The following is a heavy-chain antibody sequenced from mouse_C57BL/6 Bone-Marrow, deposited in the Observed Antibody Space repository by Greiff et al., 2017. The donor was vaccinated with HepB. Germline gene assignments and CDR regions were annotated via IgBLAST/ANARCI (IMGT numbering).Heavy chain of an antibody. CDR2: ISYRGST. J-gene: IGHJ4*01. CDR3: AKESTGNYAMDY. Sequence: EVKLQESGPGLAKPSQTLSLTCSVPGYSITSVYWNWIRKFPGNKLEYMGTISYRGSTYSNPSPKSRISITRDTSKNQYYLQLNSVTTEDTATYYYAKESTGNYAMDYWGQGTSVTVSS. CDR1: GYSITSVY. D-gene: IGHD4-1*02. V-gene: IGHV3-8*01.